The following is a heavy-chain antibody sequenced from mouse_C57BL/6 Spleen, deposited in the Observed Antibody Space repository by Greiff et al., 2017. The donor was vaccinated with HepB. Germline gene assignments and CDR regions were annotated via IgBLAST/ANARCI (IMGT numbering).Heavy chain of an antibody. CDR3: AGDSSGYGDYAMDY. Sequence: VQLQQPGAELVKPGASVKMSCKASGYTFTSYWITWVKQRPGQGLEWIGDIYPGSGSTNYNEKFKSKATLTVDTSSSTAYMQRSSLTSEDSAVYYCAGDSSGYGDYAMDYWGQGTSVTVSS. CDR2: IYPGSGST. V-gene: IGHV1-55*01. J-gene: IGHJ4*01. CDR1: GYTFTSYW. D-gene: IGHD3-2*02.